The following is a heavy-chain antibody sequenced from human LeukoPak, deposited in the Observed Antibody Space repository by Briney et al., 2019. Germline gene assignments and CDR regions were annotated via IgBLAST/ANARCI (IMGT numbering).Heavy chain of an antibody. CDR2: ISGTGGST. V-gene: IGHV3-23*01. CDR1: GFTFNSYA. J-gene: IGHJ3*02. CDR3: ARDYYDSSGYYQCCAFDI. Sequence: PGGSLRLSCAASGFTFNSYAMSWVRQAPGKGLEWVSGISGTGGSTYYADSVKGRFTISRDNSKNTLYLQMNSLRAEDTAVYYCARDYYDSSGYYQCCAFDIWGQGTMVTVSS. D-gene: IGHD3-22*01.